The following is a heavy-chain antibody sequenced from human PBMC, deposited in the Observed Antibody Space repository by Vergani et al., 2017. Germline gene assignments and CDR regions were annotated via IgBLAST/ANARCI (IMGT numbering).Heavy chain of an antibody. V-gene: IGHV1-69*12. D-gene: IGHD3-10*01. CDR3: ARMGGYYGSGSYYNGYYYYMDV. Sequence: QVQLVQSGAEVKKPGSSVKVSCKASGGTFSSYAISWVRQAPGQGLEWMGGIIPIFGTANYAQKFQGRVTITADESTSTAYMELSSLRSEDTAVYYWARMGGYYGSGSYYNGYYYYMDVWGKGTTVTVSS. CDR1: GGTFSSYA. CDR2: IIPIFGTA. J-gene: IGHJ6*03.